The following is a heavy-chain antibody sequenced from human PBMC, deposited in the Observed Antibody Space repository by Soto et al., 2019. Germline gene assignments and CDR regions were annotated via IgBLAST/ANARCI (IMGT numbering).Heavy chain of an antibody. CDR1: GDSITSGGYY. V-gene: IGHV4-31*03. CDR3: ARSVFP. CDR2: IYYGGIT. Sequence: PSETLSLTCSVSGDSITSGGYYWNWIRQHPGKGLEWIGYIYYGGITYYNPSLKSRITISVDTSKNQFSLKLSSVTAADTAVYYCARSVFPWGQGTLVTVSS. J-gene: IGHJ5*02.